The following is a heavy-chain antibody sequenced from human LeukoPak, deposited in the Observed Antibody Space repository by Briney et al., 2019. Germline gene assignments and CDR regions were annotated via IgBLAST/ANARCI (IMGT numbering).Heavy chain of an antibody. CDR1: GYTFTSYG. CDR2: ISAYNGNT. D-gene: IGHD2-8*01. J-gene: IGHJ4*02. V-gene: IGHV1-18*01. CDR3: ARGVYCTNGVCPFDY. Sequence: SVKVSCKASGYTFTSYGISWVRQAPGQGLEWMGWISAYNGNTNYAQKLQGRVTMTTDTSTSTAYMELRSLTSDDTAVYYCARGVYCTNGVCPFDYWGQGTLVTVSS.